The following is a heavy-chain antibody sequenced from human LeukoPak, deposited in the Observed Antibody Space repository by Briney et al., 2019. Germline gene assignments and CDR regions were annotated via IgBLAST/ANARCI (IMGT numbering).Heavy chain of an antibody. D-gene: IGHD3-16*02. CDR3: ARMNYDYVWGSYRYDRSDAFDI. CDR2: INHSGST. CDR1: GGSFSGYY. Sequence: PSETLSLTCAVYGGSFSGYYWSWIRQPPGKGLEWIGEINHSGSTNYNPSLKSRVTISVDTSKNQFSLKLSSVTAAGTAVYYCARMNYDYVWGSYRYDRSDAFDIWGQGTMVTVSS. V-gene: IGHV4-34*01. J-gene: IGHJ3*02.